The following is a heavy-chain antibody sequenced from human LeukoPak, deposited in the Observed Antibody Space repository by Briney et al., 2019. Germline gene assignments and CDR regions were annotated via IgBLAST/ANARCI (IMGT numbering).Heavy chain of an antibody. CDR2: ISGSGGST. CDR3: AKDEAVTGYSSGWYAYFDY. J-gene: IGHJ4*02. V-gene: IGHV3-23*01. CDR1: GFTFSSYA. Sequence: GGSLRLSCAASGFTFSSYAMSWVCQAPGKGLEWVSAISGSGGSTYYADSVKGRFTISRDNSKNTLYLQMNSLRAEDTAVYYCAKDEAVTGYSSGWYAYFDYWGQGTLVTVSS. D-gene: IGHD6-19*01.